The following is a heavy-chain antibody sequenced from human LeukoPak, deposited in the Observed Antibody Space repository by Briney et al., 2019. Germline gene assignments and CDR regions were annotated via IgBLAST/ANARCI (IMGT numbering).Heavy chain of an antibody. J-gene: IGHJ4*02. Sequence: SETLSLTCTVSGGSISSGDYYWSWIRQPTGKGLEWIGYIYYSGSTYYNPSLKSRVTISVDTSKNQFSLKLSSVTAADTAVYYCARALYYYDSSGESYYFDYWGQGTLVTVSS. CDR3: ARALYYYDSSGESYYFDY. V-gene: IGHV4-30-4*08. CDR2: IYYSGST. D-gene: IGHD3-22*01. CDR1: GGSISSGDYY.